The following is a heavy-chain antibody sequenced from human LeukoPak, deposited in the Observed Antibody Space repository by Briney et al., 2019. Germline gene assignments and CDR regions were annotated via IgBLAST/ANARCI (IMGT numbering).Heavy chain of an antibody. Sequence: GASVKVSCKASGYTFTGYYTHWVRQAAGQGLVWMGWINPNSGGTNYAQKFQGRVTMTRDTSISTAYMELSRLRSDDTAVYYCARDSGNYDFWSGDYWGQGTLVTVSS. D-gene: IGHD3-3*01. J-gene: IGHJ4*02. CDR3: ARDSGNYDFWSGDY. V-gene: IGHV1-2*02. CDR1: GYTFTGYY. CDR2: INPNSGGT.